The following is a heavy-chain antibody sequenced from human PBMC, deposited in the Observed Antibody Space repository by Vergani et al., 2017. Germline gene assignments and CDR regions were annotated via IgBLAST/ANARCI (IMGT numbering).Heavy chain of an antibody. CDR3: ARDSSSSSEWFDP. J-gene: IGHJ5*02. V-gene: IGHV4-34*01. D-gene: IGHD6-13*01. CDR1: GGSFSGYY. Sequence: QVQLQQWGAGLLKPSETLSLTCAVYGGSFSGYYWSWIRQPPGKGLEWIGEINHSGSTNYNPSLKSRVTISVDTSKNQFSLKLSSVTAADTAVYYCARDSSSSSEWFDPWGQGTLVTVSS. CDR2: INHSGST.